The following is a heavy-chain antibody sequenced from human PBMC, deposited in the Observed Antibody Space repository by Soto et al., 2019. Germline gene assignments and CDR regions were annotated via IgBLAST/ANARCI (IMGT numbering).Heavy chain of an antibody. CDR3: ARGPRAPPPHDYGMDV. CDR1: GFTFSSYV. CDR2: ISGGGGTT. V-gene: IGHV3-23*01. Sequence: PGGSLRLFCAASGFTFSSYVMNWVRQAPGRGLEWVAAISGGGGTTYYGDSVEGRFTMSRDNSKNTLYLQMNSLRADDTAVYYCARGPRAPPPHDYGMDVWGQGTTVTVSS. J-gene: IGHJ6*02.